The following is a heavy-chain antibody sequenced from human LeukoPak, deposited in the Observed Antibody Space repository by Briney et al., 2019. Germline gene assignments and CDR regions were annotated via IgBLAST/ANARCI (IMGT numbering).Heavy chain of an antibody. Sequence: WTGGSLRLSCAASGFTFDDYGMSWVRQAPGKGLEWVSGINWNGGSTGYADSVKGRFTISRDNAKNSLYLHMNSLRAEDTALYYCARGKYYYGSGVDYWGQGTLVTVSS. CDR2: INWNGGST. J-gene: IGHJ4*02. CDR1: GFTFDDYG. CDR3: ARGKYYYGSGVDY. D-gene: IGHD3-10*01. V-gene: IGHV3-20*04.